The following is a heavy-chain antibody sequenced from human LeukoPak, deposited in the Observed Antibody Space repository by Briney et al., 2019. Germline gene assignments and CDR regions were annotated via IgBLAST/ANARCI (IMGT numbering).Heavy chain of an antibody. CDR1: GFTFSSYE. Sequence: PGGSLRLSCAGSGFTFSSYEMNWVRQAPEKGLEWVAYISSSGSTIYYADSVKGRFTISRDNAKNSLYLQMSSLRAEDTAVYYCARRYSSGWDDHWGQGTLVTVSS. CDR3: ARRYSSGWDDH. V-gene: IGHV3-48*03. D-gene: IGHD6-19*01. CDR2: ISSSGSTI. J-gene: IGHJ4*02.